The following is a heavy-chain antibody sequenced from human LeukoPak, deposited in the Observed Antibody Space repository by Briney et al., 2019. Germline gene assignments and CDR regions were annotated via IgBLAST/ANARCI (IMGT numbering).Heavy chain of an antibody. D-gene: IGHD6-19*01. CDR2: ISYDGSNK. CDR3: AKSDETQWLALDY. CDR1: GFTFSSYA. Sequence: GGSLRLSCAASGFTFSSYAMSWVRQAPGKGLEWVAVISYDGSNKYYADSVKGRFTISRDNSKNTLYLQMNSLRAEDTAVYYCAKSDETQWLALDYWGQGTLVTVSS. V-gene: IGHV3-30*18. J-gene: IGHJ4*02.